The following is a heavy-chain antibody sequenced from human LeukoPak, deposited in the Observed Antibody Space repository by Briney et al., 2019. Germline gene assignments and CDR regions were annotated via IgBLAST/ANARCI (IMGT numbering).Heavy chain of an antibody. J-gene: IGHJ3*02. CDR2: INSDGSST. V-gene: IGHV3-74*01. D-gene: IGHD3-16*02. CDR1: GFTFSSYW. CDR3: AKLPIVGVINDAFDI. Sequence: GGSLRLSCAASGFTFSSYWMHWVRQAPGKGLVWVSRINSDGSSTSYADSVKGRFTISRDNSKNTLFLQMNSLRAEDTAVYYCAKLPIVGVINDAFDIWGQGTMVTVSS.